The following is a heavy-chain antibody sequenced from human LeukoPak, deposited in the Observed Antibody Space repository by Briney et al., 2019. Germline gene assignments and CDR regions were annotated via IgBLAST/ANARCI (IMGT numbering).Heavy chain of an antibody. Sequence: GGSLRLSCAASGFTISSYAMSWVRQAPGTGLEWVSSISGSGGSTYYAVSVKGRLTISRNNSKNTLYLQINSLRAEDTAVYYCAKWMIVVVHAVDYWGQGTLVTVSS. J-gene: IGHJ4*02. CDR1: GFTISSYA. V-gene: IGHV3-23*01. CDR3: AKWMIVVVHAVDY. CDR2: ISGSGGST. D-gene: IGHD3-22*01.